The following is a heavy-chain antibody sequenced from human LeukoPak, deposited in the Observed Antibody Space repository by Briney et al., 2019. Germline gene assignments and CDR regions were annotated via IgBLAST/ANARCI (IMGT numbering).Heavy chain of an antibody. CDR1: VYTFTNYG. CDR2: ISTYNGNS. D-gene: IGHD6-19*01. V-gene: IGHV1-18*01. CDR3: ARAGGWAREDYKGDAFDI. Sequence: GASVTVSCKASVYTFTNYGISWVRQAPGQGLEWMGWISTYNGNSNYEQKLQDRVTMTTDTSTTTAYMDLRSLGSDDTAVYYCARAGGWAREDYKGDAFDIWGQGTMVTVSS. J-gene: IGHJ3*02.